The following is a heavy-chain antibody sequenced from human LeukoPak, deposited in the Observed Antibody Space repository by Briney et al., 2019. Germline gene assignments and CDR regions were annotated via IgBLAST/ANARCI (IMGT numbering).Heavy chain of an antibody. J-gene: IGHJ6*03. D-gene: IGHD3-9*01. V-gene: IGHV4-59*01. Sequence: SETLSLTCTVSGGSISSYYWSWIRQPPGKGLEWIGYIYYSGSTNYNPSLKSRVTISVDTSKNQFSLKLTSVTAADTAVYYCARGLKYYDILTGYYGGGLYYYMDVWGKGTTVTVSS. CDR3: ARGLKYYDILTGYYGGGLYYYMDV. CDR1: GGSISSYY. CDR2: IYYSGST.